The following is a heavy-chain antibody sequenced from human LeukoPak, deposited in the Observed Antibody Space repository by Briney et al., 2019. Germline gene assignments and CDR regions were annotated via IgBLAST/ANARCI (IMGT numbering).Heavy chain of an antibody. D-gene: IGHD3-10*01. J-gene: IGHJ6*04. CDR3: ARGRITMVRGVIITSHYYYGMDV. V-gene: IGHV4-34*01. Sequence: SETLSLTCAVYGGSFSGYYWSWIRQPPGKGREGFGEINHSGSTNYNPSLKSRVTISVDTSKNQFSLKLSSVTAADTAVYYCARGRITMVRGVIITSHYYYGMDVWGKGTTVTVSS. CDR2: INHSGST. CDR1: GGSFSGYY.